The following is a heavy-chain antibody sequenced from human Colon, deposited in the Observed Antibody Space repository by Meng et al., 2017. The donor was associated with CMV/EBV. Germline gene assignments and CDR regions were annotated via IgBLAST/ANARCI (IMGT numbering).Heavy chain of an antibody. CDR3: ATLTDGPDALDI. J-gene: IGHJ3*02. CDR1: GFTFSSYS. CDR2: ISSSSSST. Sequence: SCAASGFTFSSYSMNWVRQAPGKGLEWVSYISSSSSSTFYADSVKGRFTISRDNAKNSLYLQMNSLRAEDTAVYYCATLTDGPDALDIWGQGTMVTVSS. V-gene: IGHV3-48*04. D-gene: IGHD5-24*01.